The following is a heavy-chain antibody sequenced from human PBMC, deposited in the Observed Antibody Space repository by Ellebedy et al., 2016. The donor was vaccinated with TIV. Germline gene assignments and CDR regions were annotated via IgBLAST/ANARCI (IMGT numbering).Heavy chain of an antibody. CDR2: AHNDETYK. Sequence: GESLKISCAASGFIFNNYNLHWVRQAPGKGLEWVAIAHNDETYKFYAESVKGRFTVSRDNSANTAYLQMYSLRGEDTAVYYCAKERGFAMDVWGQGTTVIVSS. CDR1: GFIFNNYN. J-gene: IGHJ6*02. D-gene: IGHD3-10*01. V-gene: IGHV3-30*02. CDR3: AKERGFAMDV.